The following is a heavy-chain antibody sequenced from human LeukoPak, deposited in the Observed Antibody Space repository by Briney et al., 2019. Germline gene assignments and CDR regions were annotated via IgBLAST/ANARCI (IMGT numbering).Heavy chain of an antibody. D-gene: IGHD2-15*01. J-gene: IGHJ4*02. CDR2: IYPDDSDT. V-gene: IGHV5-51*01. CDR1: GYSFCSYW. Sequence: GEYLKISCKGSGYSFCSYWIGWVRQMPGKGLEWMAIIYPDDSDTRYSPSVQGQVTISADKSISTAYLQWSRLKASDTAMYYCARHRKDIGFDSWGQGTLVTVSS. CDR3: ARHRKDIGFDS.